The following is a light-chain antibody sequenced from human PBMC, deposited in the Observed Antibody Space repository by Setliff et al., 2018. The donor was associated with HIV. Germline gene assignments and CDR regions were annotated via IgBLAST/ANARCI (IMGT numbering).Light chain of an antibody. J-gene: IGLJ1*01. V-gene: IGLV1-40*01. CDR1: SSNIGAGYD. CDR3: QSYDSSLSGYV. CDR2: GNS. Sequence: QSVLTQPPSVSGAPGQKITISCTGSSSNIGAGYDVHWYQHLPGTAPKLLIYGNSSRPSGVPDRFSGSKSDTSASLAITGLQAEDEADYYYQSYDSSLSGYVFGSGTKVTVL.